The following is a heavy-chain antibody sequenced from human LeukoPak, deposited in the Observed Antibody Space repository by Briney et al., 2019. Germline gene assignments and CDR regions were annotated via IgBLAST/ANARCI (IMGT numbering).Heavy chain of an antibody. J-gene: IGHJ4*02. CDR1: GFTFSSCW. CDR2: MKYDGSEK. D-gene: IGHD6-13*01. Sequence: GGSLRLSCAASGFTFSSCWMSWVRQAPGKGLEWVANMKYDGSEKYYVDSVKGRFTISRDNAKNSLYLQMNSLRAEDTAVYYCARDIEAAGLFLDYWGQGTLVTVSS. V-gene: IGHV3-7*01. CDR3: ARDIEAAGLFLDY.